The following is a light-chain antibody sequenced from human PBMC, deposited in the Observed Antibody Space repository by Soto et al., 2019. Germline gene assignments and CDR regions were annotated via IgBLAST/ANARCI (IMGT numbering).Light chain of an antibody. CDR1: QGIGTY. Sequence: DIQMTQSPSSLSASVGDRVTITCRASQGIGTYLAWYQQKPGKVPKLLIYAASTFQSGVPSRFSGSGSGTDFTLTISSLQPEDVATYFCQRYNSAPWTFGQGTKVEIK. CDR2: AAS. V-gene: IGKV1-27*01. J-gene: IGKJ1*01. CDR3: QRYNSAPWT.